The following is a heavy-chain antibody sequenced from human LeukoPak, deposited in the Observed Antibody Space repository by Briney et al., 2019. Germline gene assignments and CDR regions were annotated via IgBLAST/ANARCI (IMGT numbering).Heavy chain of an antibody. CDR3: ARGFGSSWYESYFDY. Sequence: PSETLSLTCTVSGGSISSSSYYWGWIRQPPGKGLEWIGSIYYSGSTYYNPSLKSRVTISVDTSKNQFSLKLTSVTAADTAAYYCARGFGSSWYESYFDYWGQGTLVTVSS. D-gene: IGHD6-13*01. V-gene: IGHV4-39*07. CDR1: GGSISSSSYY. J-gene: IGHJ4*02. CDR2: IYYSGST.